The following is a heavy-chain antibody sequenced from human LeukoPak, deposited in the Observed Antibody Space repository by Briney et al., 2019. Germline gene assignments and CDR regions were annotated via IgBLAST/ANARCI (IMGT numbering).Heavy chain of an antibody. CDR2: INHSGSA. Sequence: PSETLSLTCAVYGGSFSGYYWTWIRQPPAKGLEWIGEINHSGSANYNPSLKSRVTISLDTSKNQVSLKVSSVTAADTAVYYCARGQGTVTTHWGQGTLVTVSS. J-gene: IGHJ4*02. V-gene: IGHV4-34*01. CDR1: GGSFSGYY. CDR3: ARGQGTVTTH. D-gene: IGHD4-17*01.